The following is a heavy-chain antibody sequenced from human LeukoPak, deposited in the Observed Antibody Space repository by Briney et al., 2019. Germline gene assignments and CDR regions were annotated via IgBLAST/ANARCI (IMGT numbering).Heavy chain of an antibody. Sequence: ASVKVSCKASGYTFTSYGISWVRQAPGQGLEWMGWISAYNGNTNYAQKLQGRVTMTTDTSTSTAYMELRSLRSDDTAVYYCARDGDGSSGGPQEVPKNYYYYGMDVWGQGTTVTVSS. V-gene: IGHV1-18*01. D-gene: IGHD3-22*01. CDR1: GYTFTSYG. CDR2: ISAYNGNT. CDR3: ARDGDGSSGGPQEVPKNYYYYGMDV. J-gene: IGHJ6*02.